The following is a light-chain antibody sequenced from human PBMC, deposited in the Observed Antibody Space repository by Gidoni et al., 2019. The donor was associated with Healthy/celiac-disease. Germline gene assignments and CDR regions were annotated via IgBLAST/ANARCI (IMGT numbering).Light chain of an antibody. CDR3: QQRSNWPPLT. V-gene: IGKV3-11*01. CDR1: QSVSSY. J-gene: IGKJ4*01. CDR2: DAS. Sequence: ELVLTPSPATLSLSPGERATLSCSASQSVSSYLAWYQQKPGQAPRLLIYDASNRATGIPARFSGSGSGTDFTLTISSLEPEDFAVYYCQQRSNWPPLTFGGGTKVEIK.